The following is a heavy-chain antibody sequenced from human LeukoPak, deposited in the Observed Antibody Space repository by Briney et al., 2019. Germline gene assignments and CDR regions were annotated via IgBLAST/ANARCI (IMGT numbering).Heavy chain of an antibody. CDR2: IYTSGST. J-gene: IGHJ4*02. Sequence: SETLSLTCTVSGGSISSGSYYWSWIRQPAGKGLEWIGRIYTSGSTNYNPSLKSRVTISVDTSKNQFSLKLSSVTAADTAVYYCARDSSGYSYGEFDYWGQGTLVTVSS. CDR3: ARDSSGYSYGEFDY. V-gene: IGHV4-61*02. D-gene: IGHD5-18*01. CDR1: GGSISSGSYY.